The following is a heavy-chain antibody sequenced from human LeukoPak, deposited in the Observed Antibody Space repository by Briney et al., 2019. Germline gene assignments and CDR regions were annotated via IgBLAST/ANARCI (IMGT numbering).Heavy chain of an antibody. CDR1: GYTFTSYY. V-gene: IGHV1-46*01. CDR2: INPSGGST. Sequence: GASVKVSCKASGYTFTSYYMHWVRQAPGQGLEWMGIINPSGGSTSYAQKFQGRVTMTRDTSTSTVYMELSSLRSEDTAVYYCARTFSIAAAGTRQPNFDYWGQGTLVTVSS. D-gene: IGHD6-13*01. CDR3: ARTFSIAAAGTRQPNFDY. J-gene: IGHJ4*02.